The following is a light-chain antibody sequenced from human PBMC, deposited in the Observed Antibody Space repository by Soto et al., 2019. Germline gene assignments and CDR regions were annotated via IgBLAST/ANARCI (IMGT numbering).Light chain of an antibody. Sequence: IVLTQSPGDLSLSPGERATLSCRASHSVSRTYLAWYQQKPGQAPRLLMYGESDRATGTPGRFSGSGSGTDFTLTISGLEPEDSALYYCQQFDDSVTFGQWTRLDI. CDR2: GES. CDR1: HSVSRTY. V-gene: IGKV3-20*01. J-gene: IGKJ5*01. CDR3: QQFDDSVT.